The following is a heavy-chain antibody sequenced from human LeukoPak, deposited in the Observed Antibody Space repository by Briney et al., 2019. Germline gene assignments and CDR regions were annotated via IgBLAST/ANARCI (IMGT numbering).Heavy chain of an antibody. CDR3: ARDKVGAIDY. CDR2: ISSSSSYI. V-gene: IGHV3-21*01. D-gene: IGHD1-26*01. CDR1: GFTFSSYA. J-gene: IGHJ4*02. Sequence: GGSLRLSCAASGFTFSSYAMSWVRQAPGKGLEWVSSISSSSSYIYYADSVKGRFTISRDNAENSLYLQMNSLRAEDTAVYYCARDKVGAIDYWGQGTLVTVSS.